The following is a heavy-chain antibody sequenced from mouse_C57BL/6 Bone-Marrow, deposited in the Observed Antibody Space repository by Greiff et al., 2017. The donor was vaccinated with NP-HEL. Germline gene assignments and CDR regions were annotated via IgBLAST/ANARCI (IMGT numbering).Heavy chain of an antibody. Sequence: QVQLQQSGPELVKPGASVKISCKASGYAFSSSWMNWVKQRPGKGLEWIGRIYPGDGDTNYNGKFKGKATLTADKSSSTAYMQLSSLTSEDSAVYFCARRNYGSTPRDYWGQGTSVTVSS. CDR3: ARRNYGSTPRDY. CDR1: GYAFSSSW. CDR2: IYPGDGDT. D-gene: IGHD1-1*01. V-gene: IGHV1-82*01. J-gene: IGHJ4*01.